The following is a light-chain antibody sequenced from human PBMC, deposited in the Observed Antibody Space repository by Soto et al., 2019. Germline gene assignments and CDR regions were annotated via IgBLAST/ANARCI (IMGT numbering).Light chain of an antibody. CDR1: QSAGTN. J-gene: IGKJ4*01. CDR3: QQYNNRPPLT. V-gene: IGKV3-15*01. Sequence: EIVMTQSPVTLSVTPGGGATLSCRASQSAGTNLAWYQQQPGQPPRLLIYGASIRATGVPGRFSGSGSGTEFTLTISSLQSEDFAVYYCQQYNNRPPLTFGGGTKVEIE. CDR2: GAS.